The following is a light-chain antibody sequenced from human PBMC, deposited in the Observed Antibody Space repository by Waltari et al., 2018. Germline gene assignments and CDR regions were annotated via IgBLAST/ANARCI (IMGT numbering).Light chain of an antibody. J-gene: IGKJ2*01. V-gene: IGKV3-15*01. Sequence: EIVMTQSPATLSVSPGERATLSCRASQSVSSNLAWYQQKPGQAPRLLIYGASTRATGIPARFSCSGSGTDFTLTISSLHSEDFAFYYCQQYNNLPPYTFGHGTKLEIK. CDR1: QSVSSN. CDR2: GAS. CDR3: QQYNNLPPYT.